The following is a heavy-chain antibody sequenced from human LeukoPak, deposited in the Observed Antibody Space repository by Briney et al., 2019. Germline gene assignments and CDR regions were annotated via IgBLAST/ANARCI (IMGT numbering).Heavy chain of an antibody. Sequence: ASVKVSCKASGYTFTSYDINWVRQATGQGLEWMGRIIPILGIANYAQKFQGRVTITADKSTSTAYMELSSLRSEDTAVYYCARTKNWDIVVVPAAISDYWGQGTLVTVSS. V-gene: IGHV1-69*04. CDR1: GYTFTSYD. CDR3: ARTKNWDIVVVPAAISDY. CDR2: IIPILGIA. D-gene: IGHD2-2*02. J-gene: IGHJ4*02.